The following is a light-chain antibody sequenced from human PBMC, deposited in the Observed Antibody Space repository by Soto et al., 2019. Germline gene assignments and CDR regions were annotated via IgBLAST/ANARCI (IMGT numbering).Light chain of an antibody. CDR1: QDIRSY. J-gene: IGKJ1*01. V-gene: IGKV1-6*01. CDR2: TTS. CDR3: LQDYTHLGA. Sequence: AIQMTQSPSYLSASVGDTVTITCRASQDIRSYLGWFQQKPGKAPKLLISTTSTSQSGVPSRFSGSGSGTDFTLTISSLQPEDFATYCCLQDYTHLGAFGQGTKVEVK.